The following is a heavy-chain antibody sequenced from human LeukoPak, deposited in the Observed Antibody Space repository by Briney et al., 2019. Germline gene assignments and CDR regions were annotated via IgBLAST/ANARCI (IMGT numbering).Heavy chain of an antibody. V-gene: IGHV3-30-3*01. D-gene: IGHD2-2*02. CDR2: NK. CDR3: AREPYCSSTSCYRGPYYFDY. Sequence: NKYYADSAKGRFTISRDNSKNTLYLQMNSLRAEDTAVYYCAREPYCSSTSCYRGPYYFDYWGQGTLVTVSS. J-gene: IGHJ4*02.